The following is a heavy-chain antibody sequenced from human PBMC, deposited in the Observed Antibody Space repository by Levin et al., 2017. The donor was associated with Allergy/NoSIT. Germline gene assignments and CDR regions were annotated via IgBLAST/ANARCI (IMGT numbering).Heavy chain of an antibody. D-gene: IGHD5-18*01. Sequence: SETLSLTCTVSGGSISSGGYYWSWIRQHPGKGLEWIGYIYYSGSTYYNPSLKSRVTISVDTSKNQFSLKLSSVTAADTAVYYCARVSDGYSYVQASAFDSWGQGTMVTVSS. CDR1: GGSISSGGYY. V-gene: IGHV4-31*03. CDR2: IYYSGST. CDR3: ARVSDGYSYVQASAFDS. J-gene: IGHJ3*02.